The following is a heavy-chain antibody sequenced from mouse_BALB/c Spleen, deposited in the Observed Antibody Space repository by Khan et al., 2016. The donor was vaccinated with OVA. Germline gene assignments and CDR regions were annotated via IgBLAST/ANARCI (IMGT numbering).Heavy chain of an antibody. Sequence: VELVESGRDLVKPGGTLKLSCAASGFTFRTSGMPWVRQTPDKRLEWVATVSTGGGYTYYPDSVKGRFTISIDNATNTLYLQMSGLKSEDTAMFYCTRLACNYKGEGFAYWGQGTLVTVSA. D-gene: IGHD2-1*01. CDR2: VSTGGGYT. CDR3: TRLACNYKGEGFAY. CDR1: GFTFRTSG. V-gene: IGHV5-6*01. J-gene: IGHJ3*01.